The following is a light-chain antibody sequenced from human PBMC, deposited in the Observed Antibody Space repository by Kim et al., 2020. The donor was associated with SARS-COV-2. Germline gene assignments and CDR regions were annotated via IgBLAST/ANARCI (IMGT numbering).Light chain of an antibody. CDR2: AAS. V-gene: IGKV1-17*03. J-gene: IGKJ1*01. CDR1: QAIGNS. Sequence: DIQMTQSPSAMSASVGDRVTITCRATQAIGNSLAWFQQKPGKVPKRLTFAASNLESGVPPRFSGSGSGTEFTLTISSLHPEDFATYYCLQHSTYPRTFGQGTKVDIK. CDR3: LQHSTYPRT.